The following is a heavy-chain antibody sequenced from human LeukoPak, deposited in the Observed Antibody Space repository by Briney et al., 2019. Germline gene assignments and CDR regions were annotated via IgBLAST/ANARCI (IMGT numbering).Heavy chain of an antibody. CDR3: ARDRGYSSSWYVGGLDY. D-gene: IGHD6-13*01. CDR1: GFTFSSYA. V-gene: IGHV3-30*04. J-gene: IGHJ4*02. CDR2: ISYDGSNK. Sequence: PGGSLRLSCAASGFTFSSYAMHWVRQAPGKGLEWVAVISYDGSNKYYADSVKGRFTISRDNSKNTLYLQMNSLRAEDTAVYYCARDRGYSSSWYVGGLDYWGQGTLVTVSS.